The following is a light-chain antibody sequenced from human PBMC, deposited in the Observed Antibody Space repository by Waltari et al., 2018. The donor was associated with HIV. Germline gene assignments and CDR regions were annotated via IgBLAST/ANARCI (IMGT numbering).Light chain of an antibody. CDR1: SLRKYY. V-gene: IGLV3-19*01. J-gene: IGLJ2*01. CDR2: GEN. CDR3: NSRDSSDNYLNGV. Sequence: SSELTQDPAVSVALGQTVRITCQGDSLRKYYTTWYQRKPGRAPILVIYGENLRPSGSPDLFSGSRSGNTAALTITGARAEDEADYFCNSRDSSDNYLNGVFGGGTKLTVL.